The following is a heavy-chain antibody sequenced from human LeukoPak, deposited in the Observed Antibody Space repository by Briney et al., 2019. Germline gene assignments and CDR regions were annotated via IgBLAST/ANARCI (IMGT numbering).Heavy chain of an antibody. CDR3: AKAQWLVHDAFNI. CDR2: ISGSGDST. J-gene: IGHJ3*02. D-gene: IGHD6-19*01. Sequence: GGSLRLSCAASGFTFSTYAMNWVRQAPGKGLEWVSTISGSGDSTYYADSVKGRFTISRHNSRNTVYLQMNSLTVEDTAVYYCAKAQWLVHDAFNIWGQGTMVTASS. V-gene: IGHV3-23*01. CDR1: GFTFSTYA.